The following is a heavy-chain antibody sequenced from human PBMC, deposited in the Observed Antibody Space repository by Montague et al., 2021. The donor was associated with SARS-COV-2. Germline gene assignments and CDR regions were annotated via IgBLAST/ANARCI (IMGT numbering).Heavy chain of an antibody. J-gene: IGHJ4*02. V-gene: IGHV3-23*01. CDR2: IVNNGRKS. D-gene: IGHD4-23*01. CDR3: AKETAAIGNPLFDS. Sequence: SLRLSFSASGFPFSSYAMSWVRQAPGKGLEWVSGIVNNGRKSFYADSVEGRFVISRDNSDKMVYLQLNSLRAEDTAIYYCAKETAAIGNPLFDSWGQGTLITVSS. CDR1: GFPFSSYA.